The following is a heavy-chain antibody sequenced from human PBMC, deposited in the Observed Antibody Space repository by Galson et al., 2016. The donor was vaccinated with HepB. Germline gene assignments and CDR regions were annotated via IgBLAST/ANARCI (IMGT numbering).Heavy chain of an antibody. J-gene: IGHJ3*02. Sequence: SVKVSCKVSGYTLTELSMHWVRQAPGKGLEWMGGFDPEDGETIYAQKFQGRVTMTEDASTDTAFLTLSSLRSDDTAVYYCARGPMAVAVPDDALDIWGQGTVVTVSS. CDR1: GYTLTELS. CDR3: ARGPMAVAVPDDALDI. V-gene: IGHV1-24*01. CDR2: FDPEDGET. D-gene: IGHD6-19*01.